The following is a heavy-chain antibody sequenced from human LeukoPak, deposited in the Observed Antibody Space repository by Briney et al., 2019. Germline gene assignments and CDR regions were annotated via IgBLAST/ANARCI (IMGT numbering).Heavy chain of an antibody. CDR2: ISSSSSYI. CDR3: ARDLPLKINGTTHWFDP. V-gene: IGHV3-21*01. J-gene: IGHJ5*02. D-gene: IGHD1-20*01. CDR1: GFTFSSYS. Sequence: PGGSLRLSCAASGFTFSSYSMNWVRQAPGKGLEWVSSISSSSSYIYYADSVKGRFTISRDNAKNSLYLQMNSLRAEDTAVYYCARDLPLKINGTTHWFDPWGQGTLVTVSS.